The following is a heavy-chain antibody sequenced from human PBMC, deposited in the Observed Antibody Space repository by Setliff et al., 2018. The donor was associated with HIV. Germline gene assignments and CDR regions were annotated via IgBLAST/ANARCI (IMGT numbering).Heavy chain of an antibody. J-gene: IGHJ4*02. CDR2: INEDGNKK. Sequence: GGSLRLSCATSRFSFSTFWMTWVRQAPGKGLEWIANINEDGNKKYHAGSVWGRFTISRDNAKNALYLQMNSLRPEDTAFYYCTRHYGSGTYCLAYWGQGTLVTVSS. CDR3: TRHYGSGTYCLAY. D-gene: IGHD3-10*01. CDR1: RFSFSTFW. V-gene: IGHV3-7*03.